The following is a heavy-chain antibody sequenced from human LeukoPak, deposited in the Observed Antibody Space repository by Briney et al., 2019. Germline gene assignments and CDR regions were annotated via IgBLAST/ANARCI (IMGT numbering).Heavy chain of an antibody. J-gene: IGHJ4*02. D-gene: IGHD3-10*01. CDR3: ATEFNYYGSGSYG. V-gene: IGHV3-33*01. CDR2: IWYDGSNK. Sequence: PGGSLRLSCAASGFTFSSYGMHWVRQAPGKGLEWVAVIWYDGSNKYYADSVKGRFTISRDNSKNTLYLQMNSLRAEDTAVYYCATEFNYYGSGSYGWGQGTLVTVSS. CDR1: GFTFSSYG.